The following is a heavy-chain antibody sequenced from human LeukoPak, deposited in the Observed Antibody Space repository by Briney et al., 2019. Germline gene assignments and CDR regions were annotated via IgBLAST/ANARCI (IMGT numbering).Heavy chain of an antibody. Sequence: SVKVSWKASGGTFSSYAISWVRQAAGQGLERMGGIIPIFGTVNYAQKFQGRVTITADKSTSTAYMELSSLRSEDTAVYYCARPSLIAAAGPYYFDYWGQGTLVTVSS. CDR2: IIPIFGTV. CDR3: ARPSLIAAAGPYYFDY. D-gene: IGHD6-13*01. V-gene: IGHV1-69*06. J-gene: IGHJ4*02. CDR1: GGTFSSYA.